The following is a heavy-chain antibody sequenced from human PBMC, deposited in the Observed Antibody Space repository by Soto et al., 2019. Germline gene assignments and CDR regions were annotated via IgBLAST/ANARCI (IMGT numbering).Heavy chain of an antibody. V-gene: IGHV1-69*01. J-gene: IGHJ6*02. Sequence: KVSCKASGGTFSSYAISWVRQAPGQGLEWMGGIIPIFGTANYAQKFQGRVTITADESTSTAYMELSSLRSEDTAVYYCARGFKGDGAQPYTNYYYYGMDVWGQGTTVTVSS. CDR2: IIPIFGTA. D-gene: IGHD3-16*01. CDR3: ARGFKGDGAQPYTNYYYYGMDV. CDR1: GGTFSSYA.